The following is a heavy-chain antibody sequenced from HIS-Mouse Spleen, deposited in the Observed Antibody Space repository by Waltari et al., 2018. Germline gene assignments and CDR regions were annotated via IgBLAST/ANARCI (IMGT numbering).Heavy chain of an antibody. CDR1: GGSFRGYY. J-gene: IGHJ3*02. D-gene: IGHD6-13*01. Sequence: QVQLQQWGAGLLKPSETMSLTCAVDGGSFRGYYWSWIRQPPGKGLEWIGEINHSGSTNYNPSLKSRVTISVDTSKNQFSLKLSSVTAADTAVYYSASDSIAAAGKNAFDIWGQGTMVTVSS. V-gene: IGHV4-34*01. CDR3: ASDSIAAAGKNAFDI. CDR2: INHSGST.